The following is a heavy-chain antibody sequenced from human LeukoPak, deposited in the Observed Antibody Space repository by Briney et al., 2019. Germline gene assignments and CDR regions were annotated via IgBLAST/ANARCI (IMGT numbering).Heavy chain of an antibody. J-gene: IGHJ6*03. V-gene: IGHV3-23*01. D-gene: IGHD4-23*01. CDR2: ISGSGGST. Sequence: PGGSLRLSCAASGVTFSSYAMSWVRQAPGKGLEWVSAISGSGGSTYYADSVKGRFTISRDNSKNTQYLQMNSLRAEDTAVYYCAKGGDGGNSGWGYYYYYYYMDVWGRGTTVTVSS. CDR1: GVTFSSYA. CDR3: AKGGDGGNSGWGYYYYYYYMDV.